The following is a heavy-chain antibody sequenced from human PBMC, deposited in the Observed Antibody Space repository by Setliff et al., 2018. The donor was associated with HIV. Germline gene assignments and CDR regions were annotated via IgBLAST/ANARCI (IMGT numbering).Heavy chain of an antibody. CDR2: VIPTLEET. CDR3: ARGDSVVDYGMDV. J-gene: IGHJ6*01. CDR1: GNTLSNYA. Sequence: SVKVSCRASGNTLSNYAINWVRQAPGQGLEWMGGVIPTLEETDYAEKFQGRLTFTANESTRTAYMELRSLRFEDTAVYYCARGDSVVDYGMDVWGPETLLVTVSS. D-gene: IGHD2-15*01. V-gene: IGHV1-69*10.